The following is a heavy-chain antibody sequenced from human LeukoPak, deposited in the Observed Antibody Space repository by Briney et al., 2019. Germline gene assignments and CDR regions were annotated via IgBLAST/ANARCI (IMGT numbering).Heavy chain of an antibody. CDR3: AKGRTPVYYFDY. Sequence: GGSLRLSCAASGFTLSSYAMSWVPQASGKGLEWGSVISGSGGSTHYADSGKGRFTISRDNSKNTLYLQINSVRAEDTAVYYCAKGRTPVYYFDYWGQGTLVTVSS. J-gene: IGHJ4*02. CDR2: ISGSGGST. CDR1: GFTLSSYA. D-gene: IGHD1-14*01. V-gene: IGHV3-23*01.